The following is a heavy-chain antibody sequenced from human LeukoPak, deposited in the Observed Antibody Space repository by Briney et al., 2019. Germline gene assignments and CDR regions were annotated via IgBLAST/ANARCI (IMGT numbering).Heavy chain of an antibody. Sequence: SVKVSCKASGGTFSSYAISWVRQAPGQGLEWMGGIIPIFGTANYAQTFQGRVTLTADESTSTAYMELSSLRSEDTAVYYCARDSHLPPYSYGYYFDYWGQGTLVTVSS. V-gene: IGHV1-69*13. J-gene: IGHJ4*02. CDR2: IIPIFGTA. CDR3: ARDSHLPPYSYGYYFDY. CDR1: GGTFSSYA. D-gene: IGHD5-18*01.